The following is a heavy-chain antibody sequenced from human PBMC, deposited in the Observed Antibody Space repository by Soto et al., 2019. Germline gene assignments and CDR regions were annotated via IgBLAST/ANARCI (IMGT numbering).Heavy chain of an antibody. D-gene: IGHD3-22*01. CDR2: INSDGSST. CDR1: GFTFSSYW. V-gene: IGHV3-74*01. CDR3: ARPHTYYYDSSGIAPCV. J-gene: IGHJ6*02. Sequence: GGSLRLSCAASGFTFSSYWMHWVRQAPGKGLVWVSRINSDGSSTSYADSVKGRFTISRDNAKNTLYLQMNSLRAEDTAVYYCARPHTYYYDSSGIAPCVWGQGTTVTVSS.